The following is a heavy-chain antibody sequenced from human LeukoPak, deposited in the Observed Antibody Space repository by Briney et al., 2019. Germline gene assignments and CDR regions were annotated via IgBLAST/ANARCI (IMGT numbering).Heavy chain of an antibody. Sequence: GGSLRLSCAASGFTFSSYAMHWVRQAPGKGLEYVSAISSNGGSTYYANSVKGRFTISRDNSKNTLYLQMGSLRAEDTAVYYCARESDYSGFDPWGQGTLVTVSS. CDR3: ARESDYSGFDP. D-gene: IGHD3-10*01. J-gene: IGHJ5*02. CDR2: ISSNGGST. V-gene: IGHV3-64*01. CDR1: GFTFSSYA.